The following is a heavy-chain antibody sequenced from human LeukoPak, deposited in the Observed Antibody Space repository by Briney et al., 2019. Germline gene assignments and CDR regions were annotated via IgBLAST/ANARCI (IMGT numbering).Heavy chain of an antibody. CDR3: ARDGSGGSWGDDAFDI. CDR1: GGSISSSNW. V-gene: IGHV4-4*02. D-gene: IGHD2-15*01. CDR2: IYYSGST. Sequence: SETLSLTCAVSGGSISSSNWWSWVRQPPGKGLEWIGSIYYSGSTYYNPSLKSRVTTSVDTSQNQFSLKLSSVTAADTAVYYCARDGSGGSWGDDAFDIWGQGTMVTVSS. J-gene: IGHJ3*02.